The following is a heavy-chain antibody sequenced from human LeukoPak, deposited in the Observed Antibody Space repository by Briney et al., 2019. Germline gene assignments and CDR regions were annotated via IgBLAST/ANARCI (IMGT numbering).Heavy chain of an antibody. D-gene: IGHD2-8*01. Sequence: GGSLRLSCAASGFTFRSYEMNWVRQAPGKGLEWVAYITSSCSSIYYTDSVKGRFTISRNNAKNSLYLQMNSLRAEDTAVYYCARLHAYYYYMDVWGKGTTVTVSS. CDR3: ARLHAYYYYMDV. J-gene: IGHJ6*03. V-gene: IGHV3-48*03. CDR1: GFTFRSYE. CDR2: ITSSCSSI.